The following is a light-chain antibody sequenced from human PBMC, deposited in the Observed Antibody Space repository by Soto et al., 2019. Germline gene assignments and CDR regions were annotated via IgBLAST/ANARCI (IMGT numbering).Light chain of an antibody. V-gene: IGKV1-5*03. CDR3: LQDINYPWT. J-gene: IGKJ1*01. CDR2: KAS. CDR1: QSISSW. Sequence: DIQMTQSPSTLSASVGDRVTITCRASQSISSWLAWYQQKPGKDPKLLIYKASSLESGVPSRFSGSGSGTDFTLAISSLQPEDSATYYCLQDINYPWTFGQGTKVDIK.